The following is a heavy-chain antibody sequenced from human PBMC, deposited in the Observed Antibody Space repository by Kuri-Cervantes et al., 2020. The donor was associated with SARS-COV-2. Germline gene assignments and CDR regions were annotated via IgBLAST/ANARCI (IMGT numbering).Heavy chain of an antibody. CDR2: IWYDGSNK. Sequence: GESLKISCAASGFTFSSYGMHWVRQAPGKGLEWAAAIWYDGSNKNYADSVKGRFTISRDNSKNTLYLQMNSLRAEDTAVYYCARDILLIGSGSNGLGYYYGMDVWGQGTTVTVSS. CDR3: ARDILLIGSGSNGLGYYYGMDV. V-gene: IGHV3-33*08. J-gene: IGHJ6*02. CDR1: GFTFSSYG. D-gene: IGHD3-10*01.